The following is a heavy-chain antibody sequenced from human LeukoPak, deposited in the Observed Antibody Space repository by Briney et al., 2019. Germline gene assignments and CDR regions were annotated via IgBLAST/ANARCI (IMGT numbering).Heavy chain of an antibody. CDR2: FSRSGTT. CDR1: GYSISNNYF. Sequence: PSESLSLTCVVPGYSISNNYFWGWIRQSPGKGLEWIGTFSRSGTTYYNPSLKSRVIISIDTSKKQFSLKLITMTAADTAVYYCTRLVPAWEGGGSNYWGRGTLVTVSS. J-gene: IGHJ4*01. CDR3: TRLVPAWEGGGSNY. V-gene: IGHV4-38-2*01. D-gene: IGHD1-26*01.